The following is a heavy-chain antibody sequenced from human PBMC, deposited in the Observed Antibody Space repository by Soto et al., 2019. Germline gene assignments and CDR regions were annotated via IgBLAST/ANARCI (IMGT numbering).Heavy chain of an antibody. CDR2: IGDTGTFI. V-gene: IGHV3-21*01. CDR1: AFIFSDHS. CDR3: ARDQRYLRQGYSDY. Sequence: GGSLRLSCVGSAFIFSDHSMNWVRQAPGKGLEWVTSIGDTGTFIYYADSVKGRFTISRDNAKNSLFLQMDSQRPEDTAVYYCARDQRYLRQGYSDYWGQGT. J-gene: IGHJ4*02. D-gene: IGHD4-4*01.